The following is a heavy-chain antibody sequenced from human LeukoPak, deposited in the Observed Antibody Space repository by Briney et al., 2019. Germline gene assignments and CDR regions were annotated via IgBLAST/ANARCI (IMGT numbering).Heavy chain of an antibody. CDR1: GGSISSGDYY. CDR3: ARYDSSGPIDY. Sequence: PSETLSLTCTVSGGSISSGDYYWSWIRQPPGKGLEWIAYIYYSGSTYYNPSLGSRVTISVDTSKNQFSLKPSSVTAADTAVYYCARYDSSGPIDYWGQGTLVTVSS. V-gene: IGHV4-30-4*01. CDR2: IYYSGST. J-gene: IGHJ4*02. D-gene: IGHD3-22*01.